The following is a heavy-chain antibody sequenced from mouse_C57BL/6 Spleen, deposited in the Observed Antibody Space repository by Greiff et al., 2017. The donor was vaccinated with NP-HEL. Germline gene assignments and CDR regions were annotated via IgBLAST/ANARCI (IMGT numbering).Heavy chain of an antibody. CDR3: AREGLLQAMDY. Sequence: QQSGPGLVKPSQSLSLTCSVTGYSITSGYYWNWIRQFPGNKLEWMGYISYDGSNNYNPSLKNRISITRDTSKNQFFLKLNSVTTEDTATYYCAREGLLQAMDYWGQGTSVTVSS. D-gene: IGHD2-3*01. CDR1: GYSITSGYY. J-gene: IGHJ4*01. CDR2: ISYDGSN. V-gene: IGHV3-6*01.